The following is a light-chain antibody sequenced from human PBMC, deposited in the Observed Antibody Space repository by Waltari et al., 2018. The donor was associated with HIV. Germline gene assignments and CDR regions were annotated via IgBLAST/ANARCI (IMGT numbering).Light chain of an antibody. Sequence: EIVMTQSPATLSVSPGERATLSCRASQSVSSNLAWYQHKPGQAPRLLIYGESSRATGIPDRFSGSGSGTDFTLSINRLEPEDFAVYFCQQFYRPPYAFGQGTKLEIK. CDR1: QSVSSN. J-gene: IGKJ2*01. CDR3: QQFYRPPYA. CDR2: GES. V-gene: IGKV3D-15*01.